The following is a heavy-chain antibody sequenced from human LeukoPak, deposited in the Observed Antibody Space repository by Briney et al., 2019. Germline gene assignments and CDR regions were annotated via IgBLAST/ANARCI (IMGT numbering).Heavy chain of an antibody. V-gene: IGHV3-30-3*01. CDR1: GFTFSSYA. Sequence: PGGSLRLSCAASGFTFSSYAMHWVRQAPGKGLEWVAVISYDGSNKYYADSVKGRFTISRDNSKNTLYLQMNSLRAEDTAVYYCARDSISYYYDSSGYYYYYGMDVWGQGTTVTVSS. J-gene: IGHJ6*02. D-gene: IGHD3-22*01. CDR2: ISYDGSNK. CDR3: ARDSISYYYDSSGYYYYYGMDV.